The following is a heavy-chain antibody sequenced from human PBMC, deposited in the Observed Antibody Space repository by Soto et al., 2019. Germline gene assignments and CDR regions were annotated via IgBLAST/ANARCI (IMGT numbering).Heavy chain of an antibody. V-gene: IGHV1-46*03. CDR3: ARDSGAVGTKKNFFDY. CDR1: GYSFTNSY. CDR2: INLSGGST. J-gene: IGHJ4*02. Sequence: QVQLVQSGAEVKTPGASVRVSCKASGYSFTNSYMHWVRQAPGQGPEWLGIINLSGGSTSYAQKFRGRVTMTRDTSTSTVFMDLSSLRSEDTAVYYCARDSGAVGTKKNFFDYWGQGTLVTVSS. D-gene: IGHD6-13*01.